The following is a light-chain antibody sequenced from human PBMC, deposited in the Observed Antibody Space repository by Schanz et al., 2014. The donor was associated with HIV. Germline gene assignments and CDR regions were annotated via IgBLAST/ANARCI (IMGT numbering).Light chain of an antibody. CDR2: GAS. J-gene: IGKJ1*01. CDR1: QSISTH. Sequence: EIVLTQSPGTLSLSPGEVGTLSCRASQSISTHLAWYQQKPGQAPTLLIYGASSRATGIPARFSGSGSGTEFTLTISSLQSEDFAVYYCQHYNNWLGTFGQGTKVEIK. V-gene: IGKV3-15*01. CDR3: QHYNNWLGT.